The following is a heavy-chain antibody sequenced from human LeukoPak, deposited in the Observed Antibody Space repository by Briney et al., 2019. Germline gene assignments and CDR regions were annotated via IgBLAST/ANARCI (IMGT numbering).Heavy chain of an antibody. J-gene: IGHJ6*02. V-gene: IGHV3-30-3*01. CDR3: ARDDRWFGELSNYGMDV. CDR2: VSYDGSNK. Sequence: GGSLRLSCAASGFTFSSYAMHWVRQAPGEGLEWVAVVSYDGSNKYYADSVKGRFTISRDNSKNTLYLQMNSLRAEDTAVYYCARDDRWFGELSNYGMDVWGQGTTVTVSS. CDR1: GFTFSSYA. D-gene: IGHD3-10*01.